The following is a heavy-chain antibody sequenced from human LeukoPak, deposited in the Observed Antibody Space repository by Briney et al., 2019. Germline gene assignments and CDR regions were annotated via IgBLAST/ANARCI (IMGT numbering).Heavy chain of an antibody. Sequence: PETLSLTCAVYGGSFSDYYWSWIRQPPGKGLEWIGEINHSGSTKYNPSLKSRVTISVETSRNQFSLKLSSVTAANTAVYYCAFGSDFQSFDYWGQGTLVTVSS. V-gene: IGHV4-34*01. D-gene: IGHD5-12*01. J-gene: IGHJ4*02. CDR3: AFGSDFQSFDY. CDR2: INHSGST. CDR1: GGSFSDYY.